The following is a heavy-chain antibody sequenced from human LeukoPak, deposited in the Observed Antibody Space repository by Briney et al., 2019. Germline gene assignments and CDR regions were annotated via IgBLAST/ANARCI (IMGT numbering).Heavy chain of an antibody. J-gene: IGHJ5*02. CDR2: IYHSGIT. CDR1: GYSISSGYY. Sequence: SETLSLTCTVSGYSISSGYYWGWIRQPPGKGLEWIGIIYHSGITYYKPSLKSRVTISVDTSKNQFSLKLSSVTAADTAVYYCARATDAGGFGELLSPRFDPWGQGTLVTVSS. V-gene: IGHV4-38-2*02. D-gene: IGHD3-10*01. CDR3: ARATDAGGFGELLSPRFDP.